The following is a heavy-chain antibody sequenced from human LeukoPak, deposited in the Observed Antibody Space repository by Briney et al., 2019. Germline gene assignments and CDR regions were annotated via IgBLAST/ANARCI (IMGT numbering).Heavy chain of an antibody. CDR1: GSYW. J-gene: IGHJ4*02. CDR3: ARGRPHGNDY. CDR2: IASDGSST. V-gene: IGHV3-74*01. D-gene: IGHD4-23*01. Sequence: GGSLRLSCAASGSYWMHWVRQAPGKGLVWVSRIASDGSSTTYADSVKGRFSISRDNAKNTLYLQMNSLRVEDTAVYYCARGRPHGNDYWGQGTLVTVSS.